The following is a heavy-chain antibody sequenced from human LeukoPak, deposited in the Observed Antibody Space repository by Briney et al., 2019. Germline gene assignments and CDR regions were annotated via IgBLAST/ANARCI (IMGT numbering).Heavy chain of an antibody. CDR3: ARDSSGFWHGFDY. Sequence: ASVKVSCKASGYTFTGYYMHWVRQAPGQGREWMGWINPNSGGTNYAQKFQGRVTMTRDTSISTAYMELSRLRSDDTAVYYCARDSSGFWHGFDYWGQGTLVTVSS. CDR1: GYTFTGYY. V-gene: IGHV1-2*02. D-gene: IGHD6-19*01. CDR2: INPNSGGT. J-gene: IGHJ4*02.